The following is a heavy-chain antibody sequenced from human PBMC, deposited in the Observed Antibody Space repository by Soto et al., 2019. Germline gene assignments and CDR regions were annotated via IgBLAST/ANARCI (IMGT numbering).Heavy chain of an antibody. CDR1: GDSISNLDYF. D-gene: IGHD7-27*01. Sequence: SETLSLTCSVSGDSISNLDYFWAWIRQPPGQALEYIGYIYKSATTYYNPSSESRVAISVDTSKSQFSLNVTSVTAADTAVYFCARGRYCLTGRCFPNWLDSWGQGALVTVSS. V-gene: IGHV4-30-4*01. J-gene: IGHJ5*01. CDR3: ARGRYCLTGRCFPNWLDS. CDR2: IYKSATT.